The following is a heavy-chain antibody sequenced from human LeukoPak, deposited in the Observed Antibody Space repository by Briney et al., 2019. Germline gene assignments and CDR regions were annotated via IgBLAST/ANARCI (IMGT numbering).Heavy chain of an antibody. V-gene: IGHV3-23*01. CDR1: GFTFSTYA. J-gene: IGHJ4*02. CDR3: ARPPFWSGSSYYFDY. CDR2: ISGRGIST. D-gene: IGHD3-3*01. Sequence: GGSLRLSCAASGFTFSTYAMSWVRQAPGKGLEWVSAISGRGISTYYADSVKDRFTISRDNSKNTLYLQMNSLRAEDTAVYYCARPPFWSGSSYYFDYWGQGTLVTVSS.